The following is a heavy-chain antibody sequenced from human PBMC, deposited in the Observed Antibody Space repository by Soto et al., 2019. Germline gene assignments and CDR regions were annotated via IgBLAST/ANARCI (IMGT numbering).Heavy chain of an antibody. D-gene: IGHD3-9*01. J-gene: IGHJ3*02. CDR1: GFTFSSYA. CDR3: AKQGKLLRYFDWKAYDAFDI. CDR2: ISGSGGST. Sequence: GGSLRLSCAASGFTFSSYAMSWVRQAPGKGLEWVSAISGSGGSTYYADSVKGRFTISRDNSKNTLYLQMNSLRAEDTAVYYCAKQGKLLRYFDWKAYDAFDIWGQGTMVTVSS. V-gene: IGHV3-23*01.